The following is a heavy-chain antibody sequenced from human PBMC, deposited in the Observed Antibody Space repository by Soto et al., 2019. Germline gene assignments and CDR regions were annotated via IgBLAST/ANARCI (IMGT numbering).Heavy chain of an antibody. CDR3: AKAGPRFLEWPNWFDP. Sequence: GGSLRLSCAASGFTFSSYAMSWVRQAPGKGLEWVSAISGSGGSIYYADSVKGRFTISRDNSKNTLYLQMNSLRAEDTAVYYCAKAGPRFLEWPNWFDPWGQGTLVTVSS. J-gene: IGHJ5*02. CDR2: ISGSGGSI. V-gene: IGHV3-23*01. CDR1: GFTFSSYA. D-gene: IGHD3-3*01.